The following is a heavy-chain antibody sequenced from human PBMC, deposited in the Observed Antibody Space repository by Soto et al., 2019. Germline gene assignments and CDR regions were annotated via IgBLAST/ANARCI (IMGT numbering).Heavy chain of an antibody. D-gene: IGHD2-2*01. Sequence: SETLSLTCAVSCGSISSSNWWSCVRQRPGKGLEWIGEIYHSGSTNYNPSLKSRVTISVDKSKNQFSLKLSSVTAADTAVYYCARGNSKKYCSSTSCSGSGSSWGIWGQGTMVTVSS. V-gene: IGHV4-4*02. J-gene: IGHJ3*02. CDR3: ARGNSKKYCSSTSCSGSGSSWGI. CDR2: IYHSGST. CDR1: CGSISSSNW.